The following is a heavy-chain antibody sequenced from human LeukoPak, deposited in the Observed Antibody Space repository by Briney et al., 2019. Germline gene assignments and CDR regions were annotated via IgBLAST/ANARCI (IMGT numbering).Heavy chain of an antibody. V-gene: IGHV1-69*13. CDR2: IIPIHGTT. CDR1: GGTFNTYA. CDR3: ARPTLAYYDSFGYYRDFDY. D-gene: IGHD3-22*01. J-gene: IGHJ4*02. Sequence: SVKVSCTTSGGTFNTYALNWVRQAPGQGLEWMGGIIPIHGTTNYAQKFQGRVTITADESTSTAYMELSSLRSEDTAVYYCARPTLAYYDSFGYYRDFDYWGQGTLVTVSS.